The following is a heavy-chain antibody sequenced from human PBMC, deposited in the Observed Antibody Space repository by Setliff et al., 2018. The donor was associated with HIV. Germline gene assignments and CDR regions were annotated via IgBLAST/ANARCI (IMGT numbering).Heavy chain of an antibody. J-gene: IGHJ4*02. CDR3: AKGASFSGSYFDY. D-gene: IGHD5-12*01. Sequence: GGSLRFSCAGSGFTFSRYAMHWVRQAPGKGLEWVAVISYDGTKKYYADSLRCRVIISRDNSKNTLSLQMNSLRVEDTAVYYCAKGASFSGSYFDYWGQGTLVTVSS. CDR1: GFTFSRYA. V-gene: IGHV3-30*04. CDR2: ISYDGTKK.